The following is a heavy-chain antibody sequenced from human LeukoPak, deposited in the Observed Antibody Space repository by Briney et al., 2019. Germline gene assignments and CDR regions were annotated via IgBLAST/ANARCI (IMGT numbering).Heavy chain of an antibody. CDR3: ARGSGVSGSYYRYYYYMDV. CDR2: INHSGST. CDR1: GGSFSGYY. D-gene: IGHD3-10*01. Sequence: SETLSLTCAVYGGSFSGYYWSWIRQPPGKGLEWIGEINHSGSTNYNPSLKSRVTISVDTSKNQFSRKLSSVTAADTAVYYCARGSGVSGSYYRYYYYMDVWGKGTTVTVSS. V-gene: IGHV4-34*01. J-gene: IGHJ6*03.